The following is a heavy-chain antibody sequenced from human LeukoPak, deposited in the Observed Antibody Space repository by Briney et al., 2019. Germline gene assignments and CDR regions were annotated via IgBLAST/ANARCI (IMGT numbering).Heavy chain of an antibody. D-gene: IGHD7-27*01. V-gene: IGHV4-59*08. Sequence: SETLPLTCTVSGGSISSYYWSWIRQPPGKGLEWIGYIYYSGSTNYNPSLKSRVTISVDTSKNQFSLKLSSVTAADTAVYYCARIWGQFDPWGQGTLVTVSS. J-gene: IGHJ5*02. CDR3: ARIWGQFDP. CDR1: GGSISSYY. CDR2: IYYSGST.